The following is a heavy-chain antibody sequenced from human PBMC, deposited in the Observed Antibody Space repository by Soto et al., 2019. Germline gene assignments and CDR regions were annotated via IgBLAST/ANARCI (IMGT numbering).Heavy chain of an antibody. CDR2: ISYDGSNK. D-gene: IGHD2-15*01. J-gene: IGHJ6*02. Sequence: GWSLRLSCAASGFTFSSYGMHWVRQAPGKGLEWVAVISYDGSNKYYADSVKGRFTISRDNSKNTLYLQMNSLRAEDTAVYYCAKTEVVVDANGGMDVWGQGTTVTVSS. V-gene: IGHV3-30*18. CDR1: GFTFSSYG. CDR3: AKTEVVVDANGGMDV.